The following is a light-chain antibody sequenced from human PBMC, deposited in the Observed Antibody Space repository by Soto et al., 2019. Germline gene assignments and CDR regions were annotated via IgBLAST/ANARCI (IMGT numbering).Light chain of an antibody. Sequence: QSVLTQPPSVSGAPGQRVTISCTGSSSNIGAGYDVHWYQQLPGTAPKLLIYGNSNRPSGVPDRFSGSKSGTSASLAITGLQADDEADYYCQSYDSCLSGAYVFGTGTKLTVL. CDR1: SSNIGAGYD. V-gene: IGLV1-40*01. J-gene: IGLJ1*01. CDR3: QSYDSCLSGAYV. CDR2: GNS.